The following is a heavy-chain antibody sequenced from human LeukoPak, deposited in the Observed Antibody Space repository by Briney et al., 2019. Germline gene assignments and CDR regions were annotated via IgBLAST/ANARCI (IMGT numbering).Heavy chain of an antibody. J-gene: IGHJ5*02. CDR3: ARDLWYYDSSGPTSWIDP. D-gene: IGHD3-22*01. CDR1: GGSISSHY. Sequence: SETLSLTCTVSGGSISSHYWSWIRQPPGKGLEWIGYIYYSGSTNYNPSLKSRVTMSVDTSKNQFSLKLSSVTAADTAVYYCARDLWYYDSSGPTSWIDPWGQGTLVTVSS. V-gene: IGHV4-59*11. CDR2: IYYSGST.